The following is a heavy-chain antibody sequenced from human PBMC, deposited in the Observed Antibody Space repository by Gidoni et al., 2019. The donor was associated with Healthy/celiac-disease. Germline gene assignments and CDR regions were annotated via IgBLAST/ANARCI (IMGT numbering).Heavy chain of an antibody. D-gene: IGHD2-15*01. CDR3: ARVKGGGYCSGGSCYSYYYYYYGMDV. CDR1: FSSYW. CDR2: IKQDGSEK. V-gene: IGHV3-7*01. J-gene: IGHJ6*02. Sequence: FSSYWMSWVRQAPGKGLEWVANIKQDGSEKYYVDSVKGRFTISRDNAKNSLYLQMNSLRAEDTAVYYCARVKGGGYCSGGSCYSYYYYYYGMDVWGQGTTVTVSS.